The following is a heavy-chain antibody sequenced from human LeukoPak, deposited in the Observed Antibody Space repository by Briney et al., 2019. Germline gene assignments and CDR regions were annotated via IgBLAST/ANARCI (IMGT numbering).Heavy chain of an antibody. D-gene: IGHD2-21*02. CDR2: IRAYNGNT. Sequence: GASVKVSCKASGYTFTSYDFSWVRQAPGQGLEWMGWIRAYNGNTNYAQKFQGRVTMTTDTSSRTAYMELRSLRSDDTAMYYCARGGDYYFDYWGQETLVTVSS. V-gene: IGHV1-18*04. CDR1: GYTFTSYD. CDR3: ARGGDYYFDY. J-gene: IGHJ4*02.